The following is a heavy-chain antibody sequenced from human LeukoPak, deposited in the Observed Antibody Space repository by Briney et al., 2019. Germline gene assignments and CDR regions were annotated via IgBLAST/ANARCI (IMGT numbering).Heavy chain of an antibody. D-gene: IGHD3-10*01. CDR2: ISGMGHDI. CDR3: ARAVSGWFGELVDY. J-gene: IGHJ4*02. CDR1: GLSFSDSY. Sequence: PGGSLRLSCVVSGLSFSDSYMTWIRQTPGMGLESLAYISGMGHDIYYADSVKGRFTISRDNAKNSLYLQMNSLRAEDTAVYYCARAVSGWFGELVDYWGQGTLVTVSS. V-gene: IGHV3-11*01.